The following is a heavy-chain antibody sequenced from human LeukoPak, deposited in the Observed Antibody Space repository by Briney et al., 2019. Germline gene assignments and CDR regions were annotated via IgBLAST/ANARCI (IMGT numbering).Heavy chain of an antibody. Sequence: PGGSLGLSCAASGFTFSSYAMSWVRQAPGKGLEWVSAISGSGGSTYYADSVKGRFTISRDNAKNSLYLQMNSLRAEDTAVYYCAKAGHRAAGLYFDYWGQGTLVTVSS. D-gene: IGHD6-13*01. V-gene: IGHV3-23*01. CDR3: AKAGHRAAGLYFDY. CDR2: ISGSGGST. CDR1: GFTFSSYA. J-gene: IGHJ4*02.